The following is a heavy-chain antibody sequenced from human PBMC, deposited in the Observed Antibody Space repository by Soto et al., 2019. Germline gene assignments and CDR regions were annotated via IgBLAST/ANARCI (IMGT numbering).Heavy chain of an antibody. CDR3: ARVRDWFDP. V-gene: IGHV4-34*02. CDR1: GGSFSDYY. Sequence: QVQLQQWGAGLLKPSETLSLTCGVSGGSFSDYYWNWIRQPPGKGLEWIGEINYAGETTYNPSLHSRVTISLDTSNNQFSLKVKSVTAADTAVYYCARVRDWFDPWGQGTLVTVSS. CDR2: INYAGET. J-gene: IGHJ5*02.